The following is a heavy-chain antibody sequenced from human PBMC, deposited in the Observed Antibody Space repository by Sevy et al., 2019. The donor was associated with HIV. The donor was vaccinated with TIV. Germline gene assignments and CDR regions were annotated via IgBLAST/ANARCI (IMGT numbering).Heavy chain of an antibody. Sequence: SGPTLVKPTQTLTLTCTFSGFSLATSGVGVGWIRQPPGKALEWHALIYWDDDKRYSPSLKSRLTITKDSSKNQVVLTMTNMDPVDTATYYCAHRRDDTVVMVYGDFDYWGQGALVTVSS. CDR3: AHRRDDTVVMVYGDFDY. D-gene: IGHD2-8*01. V-gene: IGHV2-5*02. CDR1: GFSLATSGVG. J-gene: IGHJ4*02. CDR2: IYWDDDK.